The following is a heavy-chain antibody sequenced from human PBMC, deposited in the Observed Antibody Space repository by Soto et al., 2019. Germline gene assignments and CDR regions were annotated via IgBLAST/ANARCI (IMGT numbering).Heavy chain of an antibody. CDR2: ISGDGSVA. CDR3: ERAVANTRNGLDI. V-gene: IGHV3-74*01. J-gene: IGHJ3*02. D-gene: IGHD5-12*01. CDR1: GVTFSNHW. Sequence: VGSLRLSCAASGVTFSNHWRHCVRQAPGKGLVWVSRISGDGSVATYADSVKGRFTISRDNAKNTLYLQMNSLRAEDMAVYSCERAVANTRNGLDILRKGTMVTVSS.